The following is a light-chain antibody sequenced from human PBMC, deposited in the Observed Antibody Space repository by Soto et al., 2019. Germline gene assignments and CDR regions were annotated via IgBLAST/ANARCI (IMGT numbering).Light chain of an antibody. V-gene: IGKV1-5*03. Sequence: DIQMTQSPSTLSASVGDRVTITCRASQRISSWLAWYQQKPGKAPKLLIYKASSLESGVPSRFSGSGSGTEFTLTNSSLQPDDFATDYGQQYNSYPWTFGQGTKVEIK. CDR2: KAS. CDR1: QRISSW. CDR3: QQYNSYPWT. J-gene: IGKJ1*01.